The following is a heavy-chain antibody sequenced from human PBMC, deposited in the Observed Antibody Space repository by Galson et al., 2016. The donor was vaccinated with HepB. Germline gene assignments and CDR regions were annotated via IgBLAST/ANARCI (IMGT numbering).Heavy chain of an antibody. V-gene: IGHV3-23*01. CDR2: VFPAGST. Sequence: SLRLSCAASGFIFNSYVMSWVRQAPGKGLEWVSSVFPAGSTYYADSVKGRFTISRDNSKNTLFLQMNSLRAEDTAVYYCAKPTIVEGSTRWFDPWGQGTLVTVSS. D-gene: IGHD1-26*01. J-gene: IGHJ5*02. CDR3: AKPTIVEGSTRWFDP. CDR1: GFIFNSYV.